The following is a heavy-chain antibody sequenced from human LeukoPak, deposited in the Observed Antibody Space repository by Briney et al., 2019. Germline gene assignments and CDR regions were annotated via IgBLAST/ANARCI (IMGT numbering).Heavy chain of an antibody. V-gene: IGHV3-15*01. CDR1: GFTFSKAW. CDR2: IKSKTDGGTT. J-gene: IGHJ4*02. Sequence: GGSLRLSCAASGFTFSKAWMSWVRQAPEKGLEWVGRIKSKTDGGTTDYAAPVKGRFTISRDDSKNTLSLQMNSLKTEDTAVYYCTTITMIREHEDYWGQGTLVTVSS. D-gene: IGHD3-10*01. CDR3: TTITMIREHEDY.